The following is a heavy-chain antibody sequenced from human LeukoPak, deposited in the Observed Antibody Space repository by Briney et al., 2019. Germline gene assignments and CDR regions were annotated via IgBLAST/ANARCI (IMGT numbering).Heavy chain of an antibody. CDR1: GGTFSSYA. J-gene: IGHJ6*03. V-gene: IGHV1-69*06. D-gene: IGHD7-27*01. CDR2: IIPIFGTA. CDR3: ARVLGREDYYYYMDV. Sequence: SVKVSCKAPGGTFSSYAISWVRQAPGQGLEWMGGIIPIFGTANYAQKFQGRVTITADKSTSTAYMELSSLRSEDTAVYYCARVLGREDYYYYMDVWGKGTTVTVSS.